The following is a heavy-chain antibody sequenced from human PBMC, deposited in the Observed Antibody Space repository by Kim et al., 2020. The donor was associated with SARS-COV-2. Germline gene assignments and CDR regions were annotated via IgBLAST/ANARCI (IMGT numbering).Heavy chain of an antibody. D-gene: IGHD3-22*01. V-gene: IGHV3-23*01. Sequence: GGSLRLSCAASGFTFSSYAMSWVRQAPGKGLEWVSAISGSGGSTKYADSVKGRFTISRDNSKNTLYLQMNSLRAEDTAVYYCAKYQWATMIMGGPEQKGCYYGMDVFDLLDTVTVSS. CDR3: AKYQWATMIMGGPEQKGCYYGMDV. CDR1: GFTFSSYA. CDR2: ISGSGGST. J-gene: IGHJ6*02.